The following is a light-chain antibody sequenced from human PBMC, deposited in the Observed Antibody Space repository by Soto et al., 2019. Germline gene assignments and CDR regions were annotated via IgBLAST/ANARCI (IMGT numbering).Light chain of an antibody. CDR2: NNN. J-gene: IGLJ1*01. V-gene: IGLV1-44*01. CDR3: AAWDDSLNGYV. CDR1: SSNIGSNT. Sequence: QSVLTQPPSASGTPGQRVTISCSGSSSNIGSNTVNWYQQLPGTAPKLLIYNNNQRPLGVPDRFSGSKSGTSASLAISGLQSEDEADYYCAAWDDSLNGYVFGTGTKVTVL.